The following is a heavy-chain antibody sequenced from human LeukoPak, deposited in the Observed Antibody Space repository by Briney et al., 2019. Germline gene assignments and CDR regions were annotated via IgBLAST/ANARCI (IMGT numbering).Heavy chain of an antibody. CDR2: ISSSSSYI. CDR1: GFTFSSYS. J-gene: IGHJ6*02. V-gene: IGHV3-21*01. Sequence: GGSLRLSCAASGFTFSSYSMNWVRQAPGKGLEWVSSISSSSSYIYYADSVKGRFTISRDNAQNSLYLQMSSLRAEDTAVYYCARGPHYYYYGMDVWGQGTTVTVSS. CDR3: ARGPHYYYYGMDV.